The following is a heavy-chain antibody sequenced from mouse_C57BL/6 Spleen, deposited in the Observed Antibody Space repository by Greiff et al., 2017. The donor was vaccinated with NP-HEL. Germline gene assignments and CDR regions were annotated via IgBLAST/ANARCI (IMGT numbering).Heavy chain of an antibody. CDR3: ARHGDGYWGVFDY. Sequence: VKLMESGPGLVAPSQSLSITCTVSGFSLTSYGVHWVRQPPGKGLEWLVVIWSDGSTTYNSALKSRLSISKDNSKSQVFLKMNSRQTDDTAMYYCARHGDGYWGVFDYWGQGTTLTVSS. D-gene: IGHD2-3*01. J-gene: IGHJ2*01. CDR2: IWSDGST. V-gene: IGHV2-6-1*01. CDR1: GFSLTSYG.